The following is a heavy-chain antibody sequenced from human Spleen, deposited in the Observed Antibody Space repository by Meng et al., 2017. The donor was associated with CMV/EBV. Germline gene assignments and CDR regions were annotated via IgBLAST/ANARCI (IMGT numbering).Heavy chain of an antibody. CDR2: ISGSGGST. CDR1: GFTFSSYA. J-gene: IGHJ4*02. Sequence: GESLKISCAASGFTFSSYAMSWVRQAPGKGLEWVSAISGSGGSTYYADSVKGRFTVSRDNSKNTLYLQMNSLRAEDTAVYYCAKGGTIFGGFDYWGQGTLVTVSS. CDR3: AKGGTIFGGFDY. V-gene: IGHV3-23*01. D-gene: IGHD3-3*01.